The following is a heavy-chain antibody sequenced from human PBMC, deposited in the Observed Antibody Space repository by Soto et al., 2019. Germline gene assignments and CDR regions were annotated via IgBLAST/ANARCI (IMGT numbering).Heavy chain of an antibody. CDR2: IYHSGST. J-gene: IGHJ4*02. CDR3: AREEGRGKSGARSFDY. V-gene: IGHV4-30-2*01. CDR1: GGSISSGGYS. Sequence: SETLSLTCAVSGGSISSGGYSWSWIRQPPGKGLEWIGYIYHSGSTYYNPSLKSRVTISVDTSKNQFSLKLSSVTAADTAVYYGAREEGRGKSGARSFDYWGQGNLVTVSS.